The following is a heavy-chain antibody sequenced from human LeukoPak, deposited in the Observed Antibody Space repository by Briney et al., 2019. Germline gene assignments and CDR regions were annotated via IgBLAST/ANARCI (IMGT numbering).Heavy chain of an antibody. CDR2: INPTGGNT. Sequence: ASVKVSCKASGYIFINYWMYWVRQAPGQGLEWMGLINPTGGNTNFAQNFQGRVTMTRDMSTSTVYMELRRLRSEDTAVYYCARGPHLRTYDSSSPAALDFWGQGALVTVSS. J-gene: IGHJ4*02. V-gene: IGHV1-46*01. CDR1: GYIFINYW. D-gene: IGHD3-22*01. CDR3: ARGPHLRTYDSSSPAALDF.